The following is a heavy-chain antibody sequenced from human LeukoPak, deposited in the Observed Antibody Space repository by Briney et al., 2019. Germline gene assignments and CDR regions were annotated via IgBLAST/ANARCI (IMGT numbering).Heavy chain of an antibody. J-gene: IGHJ5*02. CDR2: IIPIFGTA. V-gene: IGHV1-69*05. Sequence: ASVKVCCKASGGTFSSYAISWVRQAPGQGLEWMGRIIPIFGTANYAQKFQGRVTITTDESTSTAYMELSSLRSEDTAVYYCARGGIPGDGYNPWGQGTLVTVSS. CDR1: GGTFSSYA. CDR3: ARGGIPGDGYNP. D-gene: IGHD5-24*01.